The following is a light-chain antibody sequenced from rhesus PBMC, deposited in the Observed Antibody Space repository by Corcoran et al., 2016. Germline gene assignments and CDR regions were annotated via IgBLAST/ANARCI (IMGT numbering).Light chain of an antibody. CDR1: QSISSW. CDR3: QQYNSSPYS. Sequence: DIQMTQSPSSLSASVGDTVTITCRASQSISSWLAWYQQKPGKAPNLLIYKASTLQSGVPSRFSGSGSGTDFTLTISSLQSEDFATYYCQQYNSSPYSFGQGTKVEIK. J-gene: IGKJ2*01. V-gene: IGKV1-22*01. CDR2: KAS.